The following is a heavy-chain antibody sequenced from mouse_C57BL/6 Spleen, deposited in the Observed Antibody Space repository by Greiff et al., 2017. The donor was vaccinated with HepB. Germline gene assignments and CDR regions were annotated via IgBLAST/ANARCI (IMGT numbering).Heavy chain of an antibody. Sequence: VQLQQSGPELVKPGASVKIPCKASGYTFTDYNMDWVKQSHGKSLEWIGDINPNNGGTIYNQKFKGKATLTVDKSSSTAYMELRSLTSEDTAVYYCARVYYDYDGGQSYWGQGTLVTVSA. J-gene: IGHJ3*01. CDR3: ARVYYDYDGGQSY. CDR2: INPNNGGT. CDR1: GYTFTDYN. D-gene: IGHD2-4*01. V-gene: IGHV1-18*01.